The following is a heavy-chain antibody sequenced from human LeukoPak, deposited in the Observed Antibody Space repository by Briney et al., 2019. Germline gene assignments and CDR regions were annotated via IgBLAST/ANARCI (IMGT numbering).Heavy chain of an antibody. CDR2: IKPDSGSS. J-gene: IGHJ4*02. CDR3: ARARVPIAVAGLYYFDH. Sequence: ASVKVSCKASGYTFTAYYIHWLRQAPGQGPEWMGWIKPDSGSSHYAQKFQGRATMTRDTSSNSAYMDLARLKSDDTAVYYCARARVPIAVAGLYYFDHWGQGALVTVSS. CDR1: GYTFTAYY. V-gene: IGHV1-2*02. D-gene: IGHD6-19*01.